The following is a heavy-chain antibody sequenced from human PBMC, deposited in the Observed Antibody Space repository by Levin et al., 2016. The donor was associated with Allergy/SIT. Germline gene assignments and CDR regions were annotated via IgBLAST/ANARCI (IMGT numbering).Heavy chain of an antibody. CDR3: AKDRVRGYSYGYRSVYYYGMDV. D-gene: IGHD5-18*01. CDR2: ISGSGGST. V-gene: IGHV3-23*01. J-gene: IGHJ6*02. Sequence: WIRQPPGKGLEWVSAISGSGGSTYYADSVKGRFTISRDNSKNTLYLQMNSLRAEDTAVYYCAKDRVRGYSYGYRSVYYYGMDVWGQGTTGTVSS.